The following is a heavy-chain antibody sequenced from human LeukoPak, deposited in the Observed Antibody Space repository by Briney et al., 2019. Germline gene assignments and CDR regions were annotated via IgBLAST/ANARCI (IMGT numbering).Heavy chain of an antibody. J-gene: IGHJ4*02. CDR3: ARLGGIAAENDY. CDR1: GGSISSYY. CDR2: ICYSGST. Sequence: PSETLSLTCTVSGGSISSYYWSWIRQPPGKGLEWIGYICYSGSTNYNPSLKSRVTISVDTSKNQFSLKLSSVTAADTAVYYCARLGGIAAENDYWGQGTLVTVSS. V-gene: IGHV4-59*01. D-gene: IGHD6-13*01.